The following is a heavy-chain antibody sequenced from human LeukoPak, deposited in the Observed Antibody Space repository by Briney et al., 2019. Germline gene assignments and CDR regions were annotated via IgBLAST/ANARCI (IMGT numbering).Heavy chain of an antibody. Sequence: SETLSLTCTVSGGSISSYYWSWIRQPPGKGLEWIGYTSYSGTTNYNPSLKSRVTISVDTSKNQFSLKLSSVTAADTAVYYCARPDYSSGWYYFDYWGQGTLVTVSS. CDR1: GGSISSYY. CDR3: ARPDYSSGWYYFDY. V-gene: IGHV4-59*08. J-gene: IGHJ4*02. D-gene: IGHD6-19*01. CDR2: TSYSGTT.